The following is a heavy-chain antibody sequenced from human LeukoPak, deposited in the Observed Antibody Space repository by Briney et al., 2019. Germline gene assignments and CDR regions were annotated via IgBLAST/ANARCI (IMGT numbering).Heavy chain of an antibody. CDR3: ARASSIAARPPGY. Sequence: AGGSLRLSCAASGFTVSSNYMSWIRQPPGKGLEWIGEINHSGSTNYNPSLKSRVTISVDTSKNQFSLKLSSVTAADTAVYYCARASSIAARPPGYWGQGTLVTVSS. D-gene: IGHD6-6*01. CDR2: INHSGST. J-gene: IGHJ4*02. V-gene: IGHV4-34*01. CDR1: GFTVSSNY.